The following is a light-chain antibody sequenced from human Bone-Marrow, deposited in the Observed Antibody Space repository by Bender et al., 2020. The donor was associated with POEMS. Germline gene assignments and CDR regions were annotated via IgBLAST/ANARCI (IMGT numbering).Light chain of an antibody. CDR1: HSDIGVYKY. V-gene: IGLV2-14*03. J-gene: IGLJ1*01. CDR2: DGS. Sequence: QSALTQPASVSASPGQSITIPCTGGHSDIGVYKYVSWYQQHPGQAPKLLIFDGSLRPSGVSNRFSGSKSGNTASLTISGLQAEDEADYICCSYAGSSTYFVFGSGTTVTVL. CDR3: CSYAGSSTYFV.